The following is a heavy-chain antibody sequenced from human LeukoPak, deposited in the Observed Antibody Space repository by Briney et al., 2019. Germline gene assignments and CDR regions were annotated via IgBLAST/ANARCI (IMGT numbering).Heavy chain of an antibody. J-gene: IGHJ4*02. D-gene: IGHD6-19*01. CDR2: INSDGSST. V-gene: IGHV3-74*01. Sequence: PGGSLRLSCVASGFTFSSYWMHWVRHAPGKGLVWVSRINSDGSSTSYADSVKGRFTISRDNAKNTLYLQMNSLRAEDAAVYYCAKDWVAVDYWGQGTLVTVSS. CDR3: AKDWVAVDY. CDR1: GFTFSSYW.